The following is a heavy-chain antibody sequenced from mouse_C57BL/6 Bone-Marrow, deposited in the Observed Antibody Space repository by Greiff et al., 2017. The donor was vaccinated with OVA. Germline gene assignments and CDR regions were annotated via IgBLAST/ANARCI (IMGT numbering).Heavy chain of an antibody. J-gene: IGHJ2*01. V-gene: IGHV1-64*01. D-gene: IGHD1-1*01. CDR2: IHPNSGNT. CDR1: GYTFTSYW. Sequence: QVQLQQPGAELVKPGASVKLSCKASGYTFTSYWMHWVKQRPGQGLEWIGMIHPNSGNTYYNERFKGKATLTADKSSSTAYMELRSLTSEDSAVYFCARYYGRAYFDYWGQGTTLTVSS. CDR3: ARYYGRAYFDY.